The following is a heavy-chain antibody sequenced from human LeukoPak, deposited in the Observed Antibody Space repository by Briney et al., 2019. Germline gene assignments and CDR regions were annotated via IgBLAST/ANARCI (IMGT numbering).Heavy chain of an antibody. CDR2: ISTSNCNT. CDR1: GYAFSSQN. J-gene: IGHJ2*01. Sequence: ASVTVPCKASGYAFSSQNINWVRQAPGQGLEWMGWISTSNCNTNYAQKFQGRVTMTTDTSTSAAYMEVMYLRSDDSAVYYCARLYFWYLDLWGRGTPVTVSS. V-gene: IGHV1-18*01. CDR3: ARLYFWYLDL. D-gene: IGHD2-8*01.